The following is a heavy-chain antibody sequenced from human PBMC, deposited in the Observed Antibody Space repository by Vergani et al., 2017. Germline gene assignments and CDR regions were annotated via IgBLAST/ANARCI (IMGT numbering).Heavy chain of an antibody. CDR2: LCPSGST. V-gene: IGHV4-4*07. D-gene: IGHD7-27*01. J-gene: IGHJ4*02. Sequence: QVQMQELGPGLVKTSETLSLTCSASGAPISYWCWSWLRQPAGKGLEWIGRLCPSGSTNYKPSLKSRVTMSIDTSKNQFSLKLTSVTAADTAVYYCATGAGPFDIWGQGTLVTVSS. CDR3: ATGAGPFDI. CDR1: GAPISYWC.